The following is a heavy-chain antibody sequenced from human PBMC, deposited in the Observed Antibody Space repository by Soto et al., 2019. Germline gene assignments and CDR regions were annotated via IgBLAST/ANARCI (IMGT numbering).Heavy chain of an antibody. J-gene: IGHJ4*02. CDR1: GGSISSYY. CDR3: ARGGYSFVYPDY. V-gene: IGHV4-59*01. CDR2: IYYSGST. Sequence: ETLTLTCTVSGGSISSYYWSWIRQPPGKGLEWIGYIYYSGSTNYNPSLKSRVTISVDTSKNQFSLKLSSVTAADTAVYYCARGGYSFVYPDYWGQGTLVTVSS. D-gene: IGHD5-18*01.